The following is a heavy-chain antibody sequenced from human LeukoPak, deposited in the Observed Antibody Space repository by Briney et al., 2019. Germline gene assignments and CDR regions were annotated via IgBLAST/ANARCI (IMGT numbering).Heavy chain of an antibody. CDR1: GGSISSYY. D-gene: IGHD1-26*01. CDR2: IYTSGST. V-gene: IGHV4-4*07. Sequence: SETLSLTCTVSGGSISSYYWSWIRQPAGKGLEWIGRIYTSGSTNYNPSLKSRVTMSLDESSNQLSLKLTSVTAADTAIYYCSRESGAFCPFGYWGQGTLVIVPS. CDR3: SRESGAFCPFGY. J-gene: IGHJ4*02.